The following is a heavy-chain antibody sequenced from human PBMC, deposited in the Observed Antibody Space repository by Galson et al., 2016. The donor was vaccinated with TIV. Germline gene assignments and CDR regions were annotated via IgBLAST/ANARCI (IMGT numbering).Heavy chain of an antibody. J-gene: IGHJ4*02. CDR2: VKQDGTDQ. V-gene: IGHV3-7*01. D-gene: IGHD4-17*01. Sequence: LRLSCAASGFTFSTYWMSWVRQAPGEGLQWVANVKQDGTDQNYVDSVKGRFSISRDNAKNSLFLQMNTLRPEDTAVYYCARDWDDYGAHSALDDWGQGTLVTVSS. CDR1: GFTFSTYW. CDR3: ARDWDDYGAHSALDD.